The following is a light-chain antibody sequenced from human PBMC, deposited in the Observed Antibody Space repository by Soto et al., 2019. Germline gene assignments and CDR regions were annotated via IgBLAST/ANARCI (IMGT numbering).Light chain of an antibody. CDR3: CSYAGSSMFV. CDR2: EVV. V-gene: IGLV2-23*02. Sequence: QSALTQPASVSGSPGQSITISCTGSSSDVGPYKLVSWYQHHPGKAPKLMISEVVKRPSGVSNRFSGSKSGNTASLTISGRQAEDEADYYCCSYAGSSMFVFGGGTKLTVL. CDR1: SSDVGPYKL. J-gene: IGLJ2*01.